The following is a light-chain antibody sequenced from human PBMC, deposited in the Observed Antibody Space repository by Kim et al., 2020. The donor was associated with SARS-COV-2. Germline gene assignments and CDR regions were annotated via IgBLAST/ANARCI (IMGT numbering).Light chain of an antibody. V-gene: IGKV3-11*01. Sequence: SLSRGERAPLSCRDSQSVSSYLAWYQHKPGQAPRLLIYDASNRATGIPARFSGSGSGTDFTLTISSLEPEDFAVYYCQQRGNWPPTFGQGTKLEI. CDR1: QSVSSY. J-gene: IGKJ2*01. CDR2: DAS. CDR3: QQRGNWPPT.